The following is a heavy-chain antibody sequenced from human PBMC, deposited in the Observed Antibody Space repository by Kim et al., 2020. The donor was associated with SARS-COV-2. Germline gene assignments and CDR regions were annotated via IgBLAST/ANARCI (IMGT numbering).Heavy chain of an antibody. CDR2: GGT. V-gene: IGHV1-2*02. J-gene: IGHJ4*02. D-gene: IGHD3-22*01. Sequence: GGTIYAQKFQGTVTMTSDTSISTVYMELSRVKFDDTAMYYCARDDSGYFGYWGQGTLVTVSS. CDR3: ARDDSGYFGY.